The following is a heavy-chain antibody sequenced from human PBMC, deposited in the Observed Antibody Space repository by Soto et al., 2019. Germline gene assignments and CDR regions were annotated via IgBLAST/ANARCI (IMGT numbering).Heavy chain of an antibody. CDR3: ARSVFP. CDR2: IYYSGST. Sequence: QVQLQESGPGLVKPSQTLSLTCTVSGGSISSGGYYWSWIRQHPGKGPEWIGYIYYSGSTYYKPAPXSXLTISVDTSKNQFSLKLSSVTAADTAVYYCARSVFPWGRGTLVTVSS. J-gene: IGHJ5*02. V-gene: IGHV4-31*03. CDR1: GGSISSGGYY.